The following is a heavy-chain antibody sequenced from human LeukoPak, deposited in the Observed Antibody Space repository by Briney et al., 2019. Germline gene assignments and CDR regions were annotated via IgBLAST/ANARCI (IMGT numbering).Heavy chain of an antibody. CDR1: GFTFSSYA. CDR3: ASLPNSGYGYLDY. D-gene: IGHD5-12*01. J-gene: IGHJ4*02. V-gene: IGHV3-23*01. Sequence: QPGGSLRLSCAVSGFTFSSYAMSWVRQAPGKGLEWVSPISGSGCNTYYADSVKGRFTISRDNSKSTLYLHMNSLRAEDTAVYYCASLPNSGYGYLDYWGQGTQVTVSS. CDR2: ISGSGCNT.